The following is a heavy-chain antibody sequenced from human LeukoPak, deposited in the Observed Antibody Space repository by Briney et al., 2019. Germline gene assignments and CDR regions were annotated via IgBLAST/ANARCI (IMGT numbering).Heavy chain of an antibody. V-gene: IGHV3-23*01. CDR3: ATLSGDILTGSSSP. J-gene: IGHJ5*02. D-gene: IGHD3-9*01. Sequence: GGSLRLSCAASGFTFSSYAMSWVRQAPGKGLEWVSAISGSGGSTYYADSVKGRFTISRDNSKNTLYLQMNSLRAEDTAVYYCATLSGDILTGSSSPWGQGTLVTVSS. CDR1: GFTFSSYA. CDR2: ISGSGGST.